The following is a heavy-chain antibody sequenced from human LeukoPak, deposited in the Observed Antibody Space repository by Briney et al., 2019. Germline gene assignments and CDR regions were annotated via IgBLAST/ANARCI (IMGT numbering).Heavy chain of an antibody. CDR1: GFPFSSYA. V-gene: IGHV3-23*01. CDR2: LNDNGGTT. CDR3: AKDGQAASSWSEYFDY. Sequence: GGSLRLSCAASGFPFSSYAMSWVRQAPGKGLEWVSALNDNGGTTYYADSVKGRFTISRDNSKNTVFLQMNSLRAEDTAVFYCAKDGQAASSWSEYFDYWGQGTLVTVSS. J-gene: IGHJ4*02. D-gene: IGHD6-13*01.